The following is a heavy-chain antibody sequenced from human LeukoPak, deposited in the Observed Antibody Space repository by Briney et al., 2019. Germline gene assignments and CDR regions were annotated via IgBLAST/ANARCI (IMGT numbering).Heavy chain of an antibody. V-gene: IGHV4-30-4*07. CDR3: ARASGYYYGDLDY. CDR1: GGSISSGGYS. Sequence: PSETLSLTCAVSGGSISSGGYSWSWIRQPPGKGLEWIGYMYYSGSTYYNPSLKSRVTISVDTSKNQFSLKLNSVTAADTAIYYCARASGYYYGDLDYWGQGTLVTVSS. D-gene: IGHD3-22*01. CDR2: MYYSGST. J-gene: IGHJ4*02.